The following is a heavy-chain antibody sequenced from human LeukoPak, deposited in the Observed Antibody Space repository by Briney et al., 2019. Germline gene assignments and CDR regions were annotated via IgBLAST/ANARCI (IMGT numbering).Heavy chain of an antibody. CDR3: ARRKALDSGYDSGFDY. CDR2: ISAYNGNT. CDR1: GYTFTSYG. Sequence: ASVKVSCKASGYTFTSYGISWVRQAPGQGLEWMGWISAYNGNTNYAQKLQGRVTMTTDTSTSTAYMELRSLRSDDTAVYYCARRKALDSGYDSGFDYWGQGTLVTVSS. D-gene: IGHD5-12*01. V-gene: IGHV1-18*01. J-gene: IGHJ4*02.